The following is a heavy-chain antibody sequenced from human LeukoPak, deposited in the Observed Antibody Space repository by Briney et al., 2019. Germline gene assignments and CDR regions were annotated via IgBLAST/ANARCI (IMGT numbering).Heavy chain of an antibody. J-gene: IGHJ4*02. CDR3: ASPWEPLSFDY. CDR2: ITSSGAYI. CDR1: GFTFNYYN. Sequence: PGGSLRLSCAASGFTFNYYNMNWVRQAPGKALEWVSSITSSGAYIFYADSVRGRFTISRGNAKDSLYLQMNSLGPEDTAVYYCASPWEPLSFDYWGQGTLVTVSS. D-gene: IGHD1-26*01. V-gene: IGHV3-21*01.